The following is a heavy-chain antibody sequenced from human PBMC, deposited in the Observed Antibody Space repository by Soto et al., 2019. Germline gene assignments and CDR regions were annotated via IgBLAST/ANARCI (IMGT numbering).Heavy chain of an antibody. CDR3: AKVGNSYERYYFDY. CDR2: SDSAGRT. D-gene: IGHD3-22*01. CDR1: GFTFSSYA. J-gene: IGHJ4*02. V-gene: IGHV3-23*01. Sequence: EVQLLESGGGLVQPGGSLTLSCAASGFTFSSYAMRWVRQAPGKGLEWVPVSDSAGRTYYADSGKGRFTIARDNSKNTLYLQMTSLRAEDTAVYSCAKVGNSYERYYFDYRGQGTLVTVSS.